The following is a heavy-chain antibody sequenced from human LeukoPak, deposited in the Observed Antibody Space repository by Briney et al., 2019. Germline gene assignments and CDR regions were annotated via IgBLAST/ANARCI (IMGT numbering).Heavy chain of an antibody. CDR3: ARGLYCRATSCYPSQPYSDV. D-gene: IGHD2-2*01. J-gene: IGHJ6*04. CDR2: INHSGST. Sequence: SETLSLTCAVYGGSFSDYHWTWIRQPPGKGLEWIGEINHSGSTNYNPSLKSRVTISVDTSKNQFSLNLSSVTAADSAVYFCARGLYCRATSCYPSQPYSDVWDKGTTVTVSS. CDR1: GGSFSDYH. V-gene: IGHV4-34*01.